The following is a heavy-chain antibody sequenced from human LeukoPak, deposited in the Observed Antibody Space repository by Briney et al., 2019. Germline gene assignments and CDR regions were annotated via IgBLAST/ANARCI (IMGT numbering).Heavy chain of an antibody. CDR3: ARPVCGGDCYPYDY. CDR1: GFTVSSNY. Sequence: GGSLRLSCVVSGFTVSSNYMSWVRQAPGKGLEWVSVIYSGGSTYYADSVKGRFAISRDNSKNTLYLQMNSLRAEDTAVYYCARPVCGGDCYPYDYWGQGTLVTVSS. J-gene: IGHJ4*02. V-gene: IGHV3-66*04. D-gene: IGHD2-21*02. CDR2: IYSGGST.